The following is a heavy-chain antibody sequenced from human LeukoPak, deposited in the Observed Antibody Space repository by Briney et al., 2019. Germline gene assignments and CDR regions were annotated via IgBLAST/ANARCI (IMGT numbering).Heavy chain of an antibody. Sequence: SETLSLTCTVSGGSISSTSYYWGWIRQPPGKGLEWIASIYYSGNTYYNPSLKSRVTISVDTSKNQFSLKLSSVTAADTAVYYCARVPRSYYYYYYMDVWGKGTTVTVSS. CDR2: IYYSGNT. V-gene: IGHV4-39*07. CDR1: GGSISSTSYY. J-gene: IGHJ6*03. CDR3: ARVPRSYYYYYYMDV.